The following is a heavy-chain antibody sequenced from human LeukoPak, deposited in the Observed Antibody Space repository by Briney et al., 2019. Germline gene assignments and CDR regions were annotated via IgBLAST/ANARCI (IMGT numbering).Heavy chain of an antibody. Sequence: SETLSLTCAVYGGSFSGYYWSRIRQPPGKGLEWIGEINHSGSTNYNPSLKSRVTISVDTSKNQFSLKLSSVTAADTAVYYCARDGAVRGGLDYWGQGTLVTVSS. CDR2: INHSGST. CDR3: ARDGAVRGGLDY. CDR1: GGSFSGYY. J-gene: IGHJ4*02. V-gene: IGHV4-34*01. D-gene: IGHD3-10*02.